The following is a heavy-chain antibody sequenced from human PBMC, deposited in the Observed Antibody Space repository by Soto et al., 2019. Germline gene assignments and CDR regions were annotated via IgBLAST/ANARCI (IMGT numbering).Heavy chain of an antibody. J-gene: IGHJ1*01. CDR1: GVSISGTSYY. CDR2: IYYSGET. D-gene: IGHD3-16*01. Sequence: SETLSLTCTVSGVSISGTSYYWGWIRQTPAKGLEWIGTIYYSGETFYGPSLKSRVTISIDTSKNHFSLNLTSVTAADTAIYYCARHGAFWGQGALVTVSS. V-gene: IGHV4-39*01. CDR3: ARHGAF.